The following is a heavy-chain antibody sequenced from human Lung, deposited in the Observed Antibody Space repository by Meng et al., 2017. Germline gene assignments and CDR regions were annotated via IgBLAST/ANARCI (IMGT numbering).Heavy chain of an antibody. CDR1: GGSFSGYY. J-gene: IGHJ2*01. V-gene: IGHV4-34*01. CDR2: INHSGST. Sequence: GHLQQWGAGLLKPSETLSLTCAVYGGSFSGYYWSWIRQPPGKGLEWIGEINHSGSTNYNPSLKSRVTISVDTSKNQFSLKLSSVTAADTAVYYCARPKQANWYFDLWGRGTLVTVSS. CDR3: ARPKQANWYFDL. D-gene: IGHD1/OR15-1a*01.